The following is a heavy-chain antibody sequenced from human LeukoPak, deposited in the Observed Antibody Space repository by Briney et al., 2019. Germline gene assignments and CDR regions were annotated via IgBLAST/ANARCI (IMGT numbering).Heavy chain of an antibody. V-gene: IGHV1-2*02. CDR1: GNTLTGYY. CDR3: ARDAPRFSYGGQGDY. D-gene: IGHD4-23*01. CDR2: INPNSGGT. J-gene: IGHJ4*02. Sequence: ASVKVSCTASGNTLTGYYMHWVRQAPGQGLEWMGWINPNSGGTNYAQKFQGRVTMTRDTSISTAYMELSRLRSDDTAVYYCARDAPRFSYGGQGDYWGQGTLVTVSS.